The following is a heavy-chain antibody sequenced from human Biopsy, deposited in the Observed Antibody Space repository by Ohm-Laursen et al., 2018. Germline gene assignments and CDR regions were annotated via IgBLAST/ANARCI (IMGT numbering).Heavy chain of an antibody. Sequence: GASVKVSCNASGGMFNSYTINWPRQAPGQGLEWMGWIDPKSGGTNYAQKFQGRVTMTRDTSISTTYMELRRLTSDDTAVFYCARELGDFWGGRQFDFWGQGTLVTVSS. J-gene: IGHJ5*01. CDR2: IDPKSGGT. V-gene: IGHV1-2*02. D-gene: IGHD3-3*01. CDR3: ARELGDFWGGRQFDF. CDR1: GGMFNSYT.